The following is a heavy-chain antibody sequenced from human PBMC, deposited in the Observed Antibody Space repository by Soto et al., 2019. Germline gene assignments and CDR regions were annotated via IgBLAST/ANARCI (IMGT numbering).Heavy chain of an antibody. Sequence: GESLKISCKGSGYSFTSYWIGWVRQMPGKGLEWMGIIYPGDSDTRYSPSFQGQVTISADKSISTAYLQWSSLKASDTAMYYCAKGYCSGGSCYHPKDYYYYYGMDVWGQGTTVTVSS. CDR1: GYSFTSYW. CDR2: IYPGDSDT. V-gene: IGHV5-51*01. D-gene: IGHD2-15*01. J-gene: IGHJ6*02. CDR3: AKGYCSGGSCYHPKDYYYYYGMDV.